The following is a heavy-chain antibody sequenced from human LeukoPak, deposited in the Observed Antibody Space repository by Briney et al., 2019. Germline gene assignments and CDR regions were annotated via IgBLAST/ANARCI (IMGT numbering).Heavy chain of an antibody. D-gene: IGHD1-26*01. CDR2: ISSSGTTI. J-gene: IGHJ4*02. CDR1: GFTFSDYY. Sequence: GGSLRLSCAASGFTFSDYYMSWIRQAPGKGLEWVSYISSSGTTISYTDSVKGRFTISRDNAKNSLYLQMNSLRAEDTAVYYCARDYRSTFDYWGQGTLITVSS. CDR3: ARDYRSTFDY. V-gene: IGHV3-11*01.